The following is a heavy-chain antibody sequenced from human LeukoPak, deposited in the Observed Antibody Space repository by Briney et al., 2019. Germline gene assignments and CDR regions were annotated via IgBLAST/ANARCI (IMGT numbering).Heavy chain of an antibody. Sequence: GGTLRLSCAASGFTFSNHNMDWVRQAPGKGLEWISYISGRGEAIFYADSVQGRFTISRDNAKNSIYLQMNGLTAEDTAVYYCARTYGSGSLDYGGQGTLVTVSS. D-gene: IGHD2-15*01. CDR1: GFTFSNHN. CDR2: ISGRGEAI. J-gene: IGHJ4*02. CDR3: ARTYGSGSLDY. V-gene: IGHV3-48*01.